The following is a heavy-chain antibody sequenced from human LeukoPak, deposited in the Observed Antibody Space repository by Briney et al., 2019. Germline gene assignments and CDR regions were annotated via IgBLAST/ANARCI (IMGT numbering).Heavy chain of an antibody. Sequence: SETLSLTCAVSGYSISSGYHWAWIRQPPGKGLEWIGSMSHSGSTYSNPSLKSRVTFSVDTSKNQFSVKLRSMSAADTAVYYCARHNVYDSSGDGRYYFDQWGQGTLVTVSS. V-gene: IGHV4-38-2*01. CDR1: GYSISSGYH. CDR2: MSHSGST. CDR3: ARHNVYDSSGDGRYYFDQ. J-gene: IGHJ4*02. D-gene: IGHD3-22*01.